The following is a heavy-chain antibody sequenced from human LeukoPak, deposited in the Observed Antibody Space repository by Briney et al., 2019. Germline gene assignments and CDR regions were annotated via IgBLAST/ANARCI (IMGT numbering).Heavy chain of an antibody. J-gene: IGHJ4*02. CDR1: GFTFSSYG. CDR2: ISYDGSNK. Sequence: GGSLRLSCTASGFTFSSYGMHWVRQAPGKGLEWVAVISYDGSNKYYADSVKGRFTISRDNSKYTLYLQMNSLRAEDTAVYYCAKGTSSDTAMVPVDYWGQGTLVTVSS. CDR3: AKGTSSDTAMVPVDY. D-gene: IGHD5-18*01. V-gene: IGHV3-30*18.